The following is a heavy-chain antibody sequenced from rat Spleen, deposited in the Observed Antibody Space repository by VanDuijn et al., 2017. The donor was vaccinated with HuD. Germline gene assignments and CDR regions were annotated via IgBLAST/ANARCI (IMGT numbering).Heavy chain of an antibody. CDR1: GITFRNYG. V-gene: IGHV5-19*01. CDR3: TARFDWFAY. Sequence: EVELVESGGCLVQPGRSIKLSCAASGITFRNYGIDWVRQASTKGLEWVAAISTSGGSTYYRDSVKGRFTISRDNAKSTLYLQMNSLRSEDTATYYCTARFDWFAYWGQGTLLTVSS. CDR2: ISTSGGST. J-gene: IGHJ3*01.